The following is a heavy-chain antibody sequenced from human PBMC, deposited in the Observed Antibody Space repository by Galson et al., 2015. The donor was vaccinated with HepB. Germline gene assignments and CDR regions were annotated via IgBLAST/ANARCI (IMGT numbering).Heavy chain of an antibody. CDR1: GFTFSSYS. Sequence: SLRLSCAASGFTFSSYSMNWVRQAPGKGLEWVSYISSSSSTIYYADSVKGRFTIPRDNAKNSLYLQMNSLRDEDTAVYYCARGDYGDYEDNWFDPWGQGTLVTVSS. J-gene: IGHJ5*02. CDR2: ISSSSSTI. CDR3: ARGDYGDYEDNWFDP. V-gene: IGHV3-48*02. D-gene: IGHD4-17*01.